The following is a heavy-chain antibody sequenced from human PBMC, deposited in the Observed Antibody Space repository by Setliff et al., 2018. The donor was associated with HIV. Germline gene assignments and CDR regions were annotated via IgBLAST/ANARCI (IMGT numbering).Heavy chain of an antibody. CDR2: ISEDGRTT. J-gene: IGHJ4*02. V-gene: IGHV3-74*01. CDR3: VRGWIDDSRIY. Sequence: PGGSLRLSCAASGFSFSNYWMHWVRQAPGEALVWVSRISEDGRTTNYADSVKGRFTISRDNAKNTVYLQMNSLGAEDTAVYYCVRGWIDDSRIYWGQGTLVTSPQ. D-gene: IGHD3-22*01. CDR1: GFSFSNYW.